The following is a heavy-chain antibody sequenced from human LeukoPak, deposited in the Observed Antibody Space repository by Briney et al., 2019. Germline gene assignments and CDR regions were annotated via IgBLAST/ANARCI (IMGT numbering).Heavy chain of an antibody. CDR2: IKQDGSEK. Sequence: PGGSLSLSCAASGFTFSSYWMSWVRQAPGKGLEWVANIKQDGSEKYYVDSVKGRFTISRDNAKNSLYLQMNSLRAEDTAVYYCARVGGSKRGPFDYWGQGTLVTVSS. CDR1: GFTFSSYW. V-gene: IGHV3-7*01. J-gene: IGHJ4*02. CDR3: ARVGGSKRGPFDY. D-gene: IGHD1-26*01.